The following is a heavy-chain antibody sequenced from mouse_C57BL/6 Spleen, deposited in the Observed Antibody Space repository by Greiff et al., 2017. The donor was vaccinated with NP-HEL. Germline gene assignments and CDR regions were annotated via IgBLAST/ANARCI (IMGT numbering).Heavy chain of an antibody. J-gene: IGHJ4*01. CDR1: GYAFSSSW. V-gene: IGHV1-82*01. D-gene: IGHD1-1*02. CDR2: IYPGDGDT. CDR3: ARVGGNYGAMDY. Sequence: QVQLQQSGPELVKPGASVKISCKASGYAFSSSWMNWVKQRPGKGLEWIGRIYPGDGDTNYNGKFKGKATLTADKSSSTAYMQLSSLTSEDSAVYYCARVGGNYGAMDYWGQGTSVTVSS.